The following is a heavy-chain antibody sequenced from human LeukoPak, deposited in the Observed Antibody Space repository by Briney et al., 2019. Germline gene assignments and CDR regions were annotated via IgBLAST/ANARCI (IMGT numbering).Heavy chain of an antibody. Sequence: ASVKVSCKASGYTFTSYGISWVRQAPGQGLEWMGWISAYNGNTNYAQKLQGRATMTTDTSTSTAYMELRSLRSDDTAVYYCARDPRPDSSSLHPGWSYWGQGTLVTVSS. D-gene: IGHD6-6*01. CDR2: ISAYNGNT. J-gene: IGHJ4*02. V-gene: IGHV1-18*01. CDR1: GYTFTSYG. CDR3: ARDPRPDSSSLHPGWSY.